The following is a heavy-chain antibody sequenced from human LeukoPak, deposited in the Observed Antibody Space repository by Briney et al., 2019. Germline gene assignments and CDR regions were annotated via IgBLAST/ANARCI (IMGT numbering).Heavy chain of an antibody. D-gene: IGHD3-3*01. CDR2: IYYSGSA. CDR3: ARGSVLRHLNY. J-gene: IGHJ4*02. Sequence: TSETLSLTCIVSGGSISSSSYYWGWIRQPPGKGLEWIGSIYYSGSAYYNPSLKSRITISVDTSKNQFSLKLSSVTAADTAVYYCARGSVLRHLNYWGQGTLVTVSS. V-gene: IGHV4-39*01. CDR1: GGSISSSSYY.